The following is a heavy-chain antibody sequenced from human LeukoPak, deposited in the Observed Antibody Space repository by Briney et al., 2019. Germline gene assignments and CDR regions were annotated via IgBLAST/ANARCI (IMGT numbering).Heavy chain of an antibody. CDR1: GGSISSSSYY. Sequence: SETLSLTCTVSGGSISSSSYYWGWIRQPPGKGLEWIGNIYYSGSTYYTPSLKSRVTISVDTSKNRFSLKLSSVTAADTAVYYRASLTWLLFEGMDVWGQGTTVTVSS. J-gene: IGHJ6*02. D-gene: IGHD3-9*01. CDR2: IYYSGST. V-gene: IGHV4-39*01. CDR3: ASLTWLLFEGMDV.